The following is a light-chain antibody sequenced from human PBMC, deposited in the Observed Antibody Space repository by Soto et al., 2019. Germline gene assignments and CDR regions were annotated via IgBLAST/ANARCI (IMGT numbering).Light chain of an antibody. Sequence: DIQMSQSPSSLSASVGDRVTITCQASQDISNYLNWYQHKPGKPPKLLIYDASNLETGVPSRFSGSKSGTAFTFTITSLQPEDIATYYCQQYDNLPFSFGGGTTVEIK. CDR3: QQYDNLPFS. V-gene: IGKV1-33*01. J-gene: IGKJ4*01. CDR1: QDISNY. CDR2: DAS.